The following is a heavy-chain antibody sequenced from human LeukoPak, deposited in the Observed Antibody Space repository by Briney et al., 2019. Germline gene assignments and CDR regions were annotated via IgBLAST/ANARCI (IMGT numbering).Heavy chain of an antibody. D-gene: IGHD6-6*01. CDR1: GFTFSSYA. Sequence: PGGSLRLSCAASGFTFSSYAMHWVRQAPGKGLEYVSAISSNGGSTYYANSVKGRFTISRDNSRNTLYLQMGSLRAEDMAVYYCARGPVRGQLVRAFVADAFDIWGQGTMVTVSS. J-gene: IGHJ3*02. CDR2: ISSNGGST. CDR3: ARGPVRGQLVRAFVADAFDI. V-gene: IGHV3-64*01.